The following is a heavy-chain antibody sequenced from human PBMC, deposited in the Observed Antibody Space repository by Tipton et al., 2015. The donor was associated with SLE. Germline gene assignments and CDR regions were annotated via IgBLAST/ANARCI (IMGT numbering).Heavy chain of an antibody. CDR1: GGSISSSSDY. V-gene: IGHV4-39*07. J-gene: IGHJ4*02. D-gene: IGHD2-15*01. CDR3: AREWSSFDF. Sequence: TLSLTCTVSGGSISSSSDYWGWIRRPPGKGLEWIGTVHYSGSTYYNPSLKSRVTISVDTSKNQFSLTLTSVTAADTAVYYCAREWSSFDFWGQGTLVTVSS. CDR2: VHYSGST.